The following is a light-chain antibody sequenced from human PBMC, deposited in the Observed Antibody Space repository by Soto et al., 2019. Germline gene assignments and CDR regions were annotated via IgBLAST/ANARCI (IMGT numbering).Light chain of an antibody. V-gene: IGKV3-20*01. Sequence: EVVLTQSPGTLSLSPGERATLSCRASQSIARTYLAWYQQKPGQAPRLLIYDISTRATGIPDGFSASGSGTDFTLTICGLETEDFAVYYCQQYGYSPITFGQGTRLEIK. CDR1: QSIARTY. J-gene: IGKJ5*01. CDR3: QQYGYSPIT. CDR2: DIS.